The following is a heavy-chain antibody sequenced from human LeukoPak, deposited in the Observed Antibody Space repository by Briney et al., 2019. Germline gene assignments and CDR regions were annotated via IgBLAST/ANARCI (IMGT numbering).Heavy chain of an antibody. CDR1: GYSFTSYW. D-gene: IGHD3-10*01. J-gene: IGHJ4*02. CDR2: IYPGDSDT. V-gene: IGHV5-51*01. Sequence: GESLKISCKGSGYSFTSYWIGLVRQMPGKGLEWVGIIYPGDSDTRYSPSFQGQVTISADKSIGTAYLQLSSLKATDTAMDYCACHVWFGKSDYGCWGTGVMVSA. CDR3: ACHVWFGKSDY.